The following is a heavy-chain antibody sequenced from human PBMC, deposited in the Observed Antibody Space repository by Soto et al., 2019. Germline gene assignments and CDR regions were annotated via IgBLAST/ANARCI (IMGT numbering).Heavy chain of an antibody. V-gene: IGHV4-59*08. CDR3: ARLSYGTHFDY. CDR1: GGSISSYY. D-gene: IGHD4-17*01. Sequence: PSETLSLTCTVSGGSISSYYWSWIRQPPGKGLEWIGYIYYSGSTNYNPSLKSRVTISVDTSKNQFSLKLSSVTAADTAVYYCARLSYGTHFDYWGQGTLVTVSS. CDR2: IYYSGST. J-gene: IGHJ4*02.